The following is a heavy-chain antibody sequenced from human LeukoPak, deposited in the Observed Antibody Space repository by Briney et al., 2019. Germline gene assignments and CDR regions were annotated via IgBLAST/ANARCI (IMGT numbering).Heavy chain of an antibody. V-gene: IGHV3-7*04. CDR3: AVDGGYNRFDP. Sequence: PGGSLRLSCAASGFTFSSYWMSWVRQAPGKGLEWVANMNEDGSVKNYVVSVKGRFTMSRDNAKSSLYLQMNSLRAEDTAVYYCAVDGGYNRFDPWGQGTLVTVSS. J-gene: IGHJ5*02. CDR1: GFTFSSYW. D-gene: IGHD3-16*01. CDR2: MNEDGSVK.